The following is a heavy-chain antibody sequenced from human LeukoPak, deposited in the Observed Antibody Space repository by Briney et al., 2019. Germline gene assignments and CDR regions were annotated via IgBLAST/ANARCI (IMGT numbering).Heavy chain of an antibody. CDR1: GFSFSSYA. D-gene: IGHD3-10*01. CDR2: ISGSGSNT. Sequence: PGGSLRLSCAASGFSFSSYAMTWVRQAPGKGLEWVSVISGSGSNTYYADSVKGRFTISRDNSNSTLFLQMNSLRAEDTAVYYCAKDYSNPYTMDVWAKGPRSPSP. V-gene: IGHV3-23*01. CDR3: AKDYSNPYTMDV. J-gene: IGHJ6*02.